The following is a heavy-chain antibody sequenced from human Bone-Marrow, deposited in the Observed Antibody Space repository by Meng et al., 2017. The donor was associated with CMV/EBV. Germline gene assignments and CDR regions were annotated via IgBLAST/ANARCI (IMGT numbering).Heavy chain of an antibody. D-gene: IGHD6-6*01. V-gene: IGHV3-48*01. J-gene: IGHJ4*02. CDR2: ISSSSSTI. Sequence: GESLKISCAASGFTFSSYSMNWVRQAPGKGLEWVSYISSSSSTIYYADSVKGRFTISRDNSKNTLYLQMNSLRAEDTAVYYCASSSSIADFDYWGQGTLVTVSS. CDR1: GFTFSSYS. CDR3: ASSSSIADFDY.